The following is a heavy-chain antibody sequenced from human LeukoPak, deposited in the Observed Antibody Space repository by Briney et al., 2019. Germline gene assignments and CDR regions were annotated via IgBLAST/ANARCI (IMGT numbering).Heavy chain of an antibody. J-gene: IGHJ4*02. D-gene: IGHD6-13*01. CDR1: GFTFSSYS. CDR3: AKDDSSSWYRYFDY. CDR2: ISSSSSYI. V-gene: IGHV3-21*04. Sequence: PGGSLRLSCAASGFTFSSYSMNWVRQAPGKGLEWVSSISSSSSYIYYADSVKGRFTISRDNAKNSLYLQMNSLRAEDTALYYCAKDDSSSWYRYFDYWGQGTLVTVSS.